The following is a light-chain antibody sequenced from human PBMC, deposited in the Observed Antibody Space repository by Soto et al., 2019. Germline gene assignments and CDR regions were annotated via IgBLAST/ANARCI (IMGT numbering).Light chain of an antibody. CDR1: SSNIGSNA. CDR2: SNN. J-gene: IGLJ1*01. V-gene: IGLV1-44*01. CDR3: AAWDDSLNGYV. Sequence: QYVLAQPPSTSGTPGQRVTISCSGSSSNIGSNAVNWYQHLPGTAPKLLIYSNNQRPSGVPDRFSGSKSGTSASLAVSGLQSEDEADYYCAAWDDSLNGYVFGTGTKVTVL.